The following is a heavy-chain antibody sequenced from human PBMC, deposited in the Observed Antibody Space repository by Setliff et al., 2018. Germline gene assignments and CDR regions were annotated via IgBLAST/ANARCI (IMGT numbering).Heavy chain of an antibody. V-gene: IGHV3-9*01. Sequence: GGSLRLSCSASGFTFDDYAMHWVRHAPGKGLEWVSSISWNSGSVDYADSVKRRFTISRDNSKDTLYLQMNSLRVDDTAVYFCARGRNVAARLFDSWGQGTLVTVSS. CDR2: ISWNSGSV. D-gene: IGHD6-6*01. CDR3: ARGRNVAARLFDS. J-gene: IGHJ4*02. CDR1: GFTFDDYA.